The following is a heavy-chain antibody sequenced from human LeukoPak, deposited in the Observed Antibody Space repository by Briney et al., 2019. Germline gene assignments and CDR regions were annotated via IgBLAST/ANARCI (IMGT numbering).Heavy chain of an antibody. Sequence: PSETLSLTCAVYGGSFSGYYWSWIRQPPGKGLEWIGEINHSGSTNYNPSLKSRVTISVDTSKNQFSLKLSSVTAADTAVYYCASGILSGSLRYYFDYWGQGTLVTVSS. CDR3: ASGILSGSLRYYFDY. J-gene: IGHJ4*02. CDR1: GGSFSGYY. D-gene: IGHD1-26*01. CDR2: INHSGST. V-gene: IGHV4-34*01.